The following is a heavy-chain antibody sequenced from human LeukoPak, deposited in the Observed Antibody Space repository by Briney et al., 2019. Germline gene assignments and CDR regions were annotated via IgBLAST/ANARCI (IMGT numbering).Heavy chain of an antibody. CDR1: GYTFTSYD. Sequence: ASVRVSCKASGYTFTSYDINWVRQATAQGLEWMGWINPNSGNTGYAQKFQGRVTMTRNTSISTAYMELTSLRSEDTAVYYCARGDYYDSSGYSPSEDYWGQGTLVTVSS. CDR2: INPNSGNT. CDR3: ARGDYYDSSGYSPSEDY. V-gene: IGHV1-8*01. D-gene: IGHD3-22*01. J-gene: IGHJ4*02.